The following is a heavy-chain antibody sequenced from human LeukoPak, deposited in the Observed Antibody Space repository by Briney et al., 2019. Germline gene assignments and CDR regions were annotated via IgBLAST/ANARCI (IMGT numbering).Heavy chain of an antibody. CDR1: GGSFSGYY. V-gene: IGHV4-34*01. CDR2: INHSGST. J-gene: IGHJ5*02. CDR3: ARRGRAAAGRGNWFDP. Sequence: SETLSLTCAVYGGSFSGYYWSWIRQPPGKGLEWIGEINHSGSTNYNPSLKSRVTISVDTSKNQFSLKLSSVTAADTAVYYCARRGRAAAGRGNWFDPWGQGTLVTVSS. D-gene: IGHD6-13*01.